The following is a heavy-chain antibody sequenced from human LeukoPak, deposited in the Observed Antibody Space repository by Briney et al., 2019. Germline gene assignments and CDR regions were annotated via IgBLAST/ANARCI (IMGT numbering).Heavy chain of an antibody. D-gene: IGHD2-2*01. J-gene: IGHJ1*01. CDR1: GVTLSSYW. V-gene: IGHV3-30*02. Sequence: GGSLRLSCAASGVTLSSYWMSWVRQAPGKGLEWVAFIRYDGSNKYYADSVKGRFTISRDNSKNTLYLQMNSLRAEDTAGYYCAKLFSSTSSFGAEYSQHGGQGTLVTVSS. CDR2: IRYDGSNK. CDR3: AKLFSSTSSFGAEYSQH.